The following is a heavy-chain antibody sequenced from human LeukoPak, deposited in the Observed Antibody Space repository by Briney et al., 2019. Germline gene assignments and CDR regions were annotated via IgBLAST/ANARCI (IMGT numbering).Heavy chain of an antibody. Sequence: PSETLSLTCTVSGGSISSTSYYWGWVRQPPGKGLEGSGDIYYNGLTYYNPSLKRRGTIYVDTSKNQFSLKFSSVTAADTAVYYCARLRYYDHIWGSFRPYYFDYWGQGTLVTVSS. CDR3: ARLRYYDHIWGSFRPYYFDY. CDR2: IYYNGLT. J-gene: IGHJ4*02. CDR1: GGSISSTSYY. D-gene: IGHD3-16*02. V-gene: IGHV4-39*01.